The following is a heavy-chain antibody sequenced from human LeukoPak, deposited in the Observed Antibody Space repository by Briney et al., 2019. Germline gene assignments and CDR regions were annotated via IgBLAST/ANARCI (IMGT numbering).Heavy chain of an antibody. J-gene: IGHJ6*03. D-gene: IGHD3-10*01. CDR1: GFTFSSYA. V-gene: IGHV3-23*01. CDR3: AKQMYYYGSGSTSYMDV. Sequence: GGSLRLSCAASGFTFSSYAMSWVRQAPGKGLEWVSAISGSGGSTYYADSVKGRFTISRDNSKNTLYLQMNSLRAEDTAVYYCAKQMYYYGSGSTSYMDVWGKGTTVTVSS. CDR2: ISGSGGST.